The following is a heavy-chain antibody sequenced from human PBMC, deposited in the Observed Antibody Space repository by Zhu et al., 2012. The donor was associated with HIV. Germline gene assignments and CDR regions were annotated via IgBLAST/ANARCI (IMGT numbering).Heavy chain of an antibody. CDR3: ARLYGSGSFDN. D-gene: IGHD3-10*01. V-gene: IGHV4-4*07. Sequence: QVQLQESGPGLVKPSETLSLTCTVSGGPISSYYWSWIRQPAGKGLEWIGRINTSGSTNYSPSLKSRVTMSVDSSENQFSLKLNPVTAADTAVYYCARLYGSGSFDNWGQGTLVTVSS. J-gene: IGHJ4*02. CDR2: INTSGST. CDR1: GGPISSYY.